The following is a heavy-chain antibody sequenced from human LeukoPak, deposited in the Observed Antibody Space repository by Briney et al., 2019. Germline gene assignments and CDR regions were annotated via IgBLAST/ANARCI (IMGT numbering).Heavy chain of an antibody. V-gene: IGHV3-21*01. CDR2: ISSSSSYI. D-gene: IGHD3-22*01. Sequence: PGGSLRLSCAASGFTFSSYSMNWVRQAPGKGLEWVSSISSSSSYIYYADSVKGRITISRDNAKNSLYLQMNSLRAEDTAVYYCARQTYYYDSTPLGYWGQGTLVTVSS. CDR3: ARQTYYYDSTPLGY. J-gene: IGHJ4*02. CDR1: GFTFSSYS.